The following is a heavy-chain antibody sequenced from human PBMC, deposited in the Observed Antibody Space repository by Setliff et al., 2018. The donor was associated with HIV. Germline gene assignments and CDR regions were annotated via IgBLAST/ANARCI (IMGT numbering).Heavy chain of an antibody. V-gene: IGHV4-59*01. D-gene: IGHD5-12*01. J-gene: IGHJ3*02. CDR2: IDYSGST. Sequence: ETLSLTCTVSDGSFSSDYWTWIRQTPGKGLEWIGYIDYSGSTKYNPSLTSRVTISVDTSKNHFSLKLTSVTAADTAVYYCARAEMATIVAFDIWGQGTMVTVSS. CDR3: ARAEMATIVAFDI. CDR1: DGSFSSDY.